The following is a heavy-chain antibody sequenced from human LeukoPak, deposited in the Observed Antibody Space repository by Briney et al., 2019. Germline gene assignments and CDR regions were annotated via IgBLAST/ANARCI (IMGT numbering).Heavy chain of an antibody. D-gene: IGHD5-18*01. CDR1: GYTFTSYD. CDR2: MNPNTGNT. V-gene: IGHV1-8*01. J-gene: IGHJ4*02. CDR3: ASRRGYSYGY. Sequence: ASVKVSCKASGYTFTSYDINWVRQATGQGLEWMGWMNPNTGNTGYAQQFQGRVTMTRNTSIRTAYMELSSLKSEDTAVYFCASRRGYSYGYWGQGTLVTVSS.